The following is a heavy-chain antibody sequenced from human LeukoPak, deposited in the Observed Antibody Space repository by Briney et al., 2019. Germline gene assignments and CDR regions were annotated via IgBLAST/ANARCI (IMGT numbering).Heavy chain of an antibody. J-gene: IGHJ4*02. D-gene: IGHD6-6*01. CDR1: GFTLSNYA. CDR3: DPHDSSSHF. CDR2: ISSDGSNK. V-gene: IGHV3-30-3*01. Sequence: GGSLRLSCAASGFTLSNYALHWVRQAPGKGLEWVAFISSDGSNKYYADSVKGRFTISRDNSKNTLYLQMNSLGDEDTAVYYCDPHDSSSHFWGQGTLVTVSS.